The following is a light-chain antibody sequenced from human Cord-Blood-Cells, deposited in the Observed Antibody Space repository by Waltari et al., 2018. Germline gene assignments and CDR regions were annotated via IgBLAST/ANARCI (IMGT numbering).Light chain of an antibody. V-gene: IGLV1-40*01. CDR3: QSYDSSLSGVV. Sequence: QSVLTQPPSVSGAPGQGVTISCTGSSSNIGACYDVHCYQQLPGTAHKLLIYGNRHRPSGFPDRFSGSKSGTSASLAITGLQAEDEADYYCQSYDSSLSGVVFGGGTKLTVL. J-gene: IGLJ2*01. CDR2: GNR. CDR1: SSNIGACYD.